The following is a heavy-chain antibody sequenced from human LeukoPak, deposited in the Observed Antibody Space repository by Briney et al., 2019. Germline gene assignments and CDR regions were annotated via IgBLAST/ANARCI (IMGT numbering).Heavy chain of an antibody. D-gene: IGHD3-22*01. CDR2: IDHSGST. CDR3: ARVSDSSGYYLFDY. Sequence: SETLSLTCAVYGGSFSGYYWSWIRQPPGKGLEWIGEIDHSGSTNYNPSLTSRVTISVDTSKNQFSLKLSSVTAADTAVYYCARVSDSSGYYLFDYWGQGTLVTVSS. V-gene: IGHV4-34*01. CDR1: GGSFSGYY. J-gene: IGHJ4*02.